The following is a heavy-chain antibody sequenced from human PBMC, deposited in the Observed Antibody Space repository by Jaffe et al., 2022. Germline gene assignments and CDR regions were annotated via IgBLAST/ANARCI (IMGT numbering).Heavy chain of an antibody. V-gene: IGHV3-23*01. CDR1: GFIFSNFA. CDR3: VRGPLPYCVPGGSCYPFDF. CDR2: ITDSGDNS. J-gene: IGHJ4*02. D-gene: IGHD2-15*01. Sequence: EVEILQSGGGSVQPGGSLRLSCTASGFIFSNFAMGWVRQAPGKGLELVSLITDSGDNSIYTGSVTGRFTMSRDNSKKTVSLQMTSLRAEDTALYYCVRGPLPYCVPGGSCYPFDFWGQGTLVTVSS.